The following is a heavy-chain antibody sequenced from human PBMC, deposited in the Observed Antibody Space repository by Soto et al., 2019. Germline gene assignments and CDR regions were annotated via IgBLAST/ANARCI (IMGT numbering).Heavy chain of an antibody. J-gene: IGHJ5*02. CDR3: AREQHDLYDASGYYFNWFDP. V-gene: IGHV1-69*01. D-gene: IGHD3-22*01. Sequence: QVQLVQSGAEVKKPGSSVKVSCKASGGTFNNYGINWVRQAPGQGLEWMGGVIPLFGAANYAQKFQGRVTITADASTSVVYMQLNNLRSEDTAVYYCAREQHDLYDASGYYFNWFDPWGQGTLVTVSS. CDR1: GGTFNNYG. CDR2: VIPLFGAA.